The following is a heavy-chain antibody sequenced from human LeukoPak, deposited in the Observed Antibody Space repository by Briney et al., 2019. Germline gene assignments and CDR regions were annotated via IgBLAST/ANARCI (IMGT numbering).Heavy chain of an antibody. V-gene: IGHV1-46*01. Sequence: GASVKVPCKASGYTFTNYYIHWVRQAPGQGLEWVGLINPNGGNTGYAQRFQGRVTVTTDTSTSTVFMELNSLQSEDTAVYYCARERRAWGEDFWGQGTLVTVSS. CDR3: ARERRAWGEDF. CDR1: GYTFTNYY. J-gene: IGHJ4*02. D-gene: IGHD3-16*01. CDR2: INPNGGNT.